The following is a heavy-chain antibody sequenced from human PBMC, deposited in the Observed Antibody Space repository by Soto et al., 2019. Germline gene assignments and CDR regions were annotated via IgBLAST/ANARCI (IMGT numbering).Heavy chain of an antibody. D-gene: IGHD2-15*01. CDR1: GFTFTSSA. J-gene: IGHJ6*02. V-gene: IGHV1-58*01. CDR3: AESGDYYYYGMDV. Sequence: SVKVSCKASGFTFTSSAVHWLRQARGQRLEWIGWIVVGSGNTNYAQKFQERVTITRDMSTSTAYMELSSLRSDDTVVYYCAESGDYYYYGMDVWGQGTTVTVSS. CDR2: IVVGSGNT.